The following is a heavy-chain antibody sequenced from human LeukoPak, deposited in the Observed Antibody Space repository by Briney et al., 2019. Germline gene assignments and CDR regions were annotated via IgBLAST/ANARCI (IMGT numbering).Heavy chain of an antibody. J-gene: IGHJ4*02. D-gene: IGHD3-22*01. CDR3: AKGYYYDSSEGN. CDR1: GFTFSSYA. Sequence: GGSLRLSCAASGFTFSSYAMSWVRQAPGKGLEWVSVIYSGGSTYYADSVKGRFTISRDNSKNTLYLQMNSLRAEDTAVYYCAKGYYYDSSEGNWGQGTLVTVSS. CDR2: IYSGGST. V-gene: IGHV3-23*03.